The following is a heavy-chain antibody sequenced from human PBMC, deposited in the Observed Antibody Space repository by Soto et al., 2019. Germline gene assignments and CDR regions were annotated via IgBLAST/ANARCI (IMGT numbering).Heavy chain of an antibody. Sequence: QVQLVQSGAEVKKPGASVKVSCKASGYTFTSYDINWVRQATGQGLEWMGWMNPNSGNTGYAQKFQGRVTMTRNTSISTAYMELSSLRSEDTAVYYCAREKEAYCTGGGCYGMDVWGQRTTVTVSS. CDR1: GYTFTSYD. J-gene: IGHJ6*02. V-gene: IGHV1-8*01. D-gene: IGHD2-8*02. CDR3: AREKEAYCTGGGCYGMDV. CDR2: MNPNSGNT.